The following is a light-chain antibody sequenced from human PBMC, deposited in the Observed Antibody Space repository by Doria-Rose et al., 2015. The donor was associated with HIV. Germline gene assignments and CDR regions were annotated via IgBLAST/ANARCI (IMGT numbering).Light chain of an antibody. CDR2: DAS. J-gene: IGKJ5*01. V-gene: IGKV3-20*01. CDR1: QSFSSTY. Sequence: TQSPGTLSLSPGERATLSCRASQSFSSTYLAWYQQKPGQAPSLLIYDASTRATGIPDRFSGSGSGTDFTLTISRLEPEDVAVYYCQQYGTSRGTFGQGTQLEIK. CDR3: QQYGTSRGT.